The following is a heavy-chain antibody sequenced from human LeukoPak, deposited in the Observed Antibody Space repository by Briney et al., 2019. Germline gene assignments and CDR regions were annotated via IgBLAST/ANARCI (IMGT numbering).Heavy chain of an antibody. J-gene: IGHJ4*02. CDR3: AKPAGFWSGPTDY. CDR1: GFSFSSYG. D-gene: IGHD3-3*01. Sequence: GGSLRLSCATSGFSFSSYGMHWVRQAPGKGLEWVAFIRYDGSNKYYADSVKGRFTISRDNSKNTLYLQMNSLRAEDTAVYYCAKPAGFWSGPTDYWGQGTLVTVSS. V-gene: IGHV3-30*02. CDR2: IRYDGSNK.